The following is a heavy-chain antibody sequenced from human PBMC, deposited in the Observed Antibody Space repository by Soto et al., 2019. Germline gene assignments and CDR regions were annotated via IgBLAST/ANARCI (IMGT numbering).Heavy chain of an antibody. V-gene: IGHV3-30-3*01. CDR2: ISYDGSNK. J-gene: IGHJ4*02. Sequence: QVQLVESGGGVVQPGRSLRLSCAASGFTFSSYAMHWVRQAPGKGLEWVAVISYDGSNKYYADSVKGRFTISRDNSKNTMYLQMNSPRAEDTAVYYWAREHSGGFPIAVGGTLFDYWGQGTLVTVSS. D-gene: IGHD6-19*01. CDR3: AREHSGGFPIAVGGTLFDY. CDR1: GFTFSSYA.